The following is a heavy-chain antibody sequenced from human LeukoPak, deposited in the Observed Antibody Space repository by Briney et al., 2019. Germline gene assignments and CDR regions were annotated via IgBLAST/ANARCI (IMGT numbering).Heavy chain of an antibody. D-gene: IGHD5-18*01. Sequence: ASVKVSCKASGYTFTSYYMHWVRQAPGQGLEWTGWINPNSGGTNYAQKFQGRVTMTRDTSIGTAYMELSRLRSDDTAVYYCARDFRAAMVSNWFDPWGQGTLVTVSS. V-gene: IGHV1-2*02. CDR1: GYTFTSYY. CDR2: INPNSGGT. J-gene: IGHJ5*02. CDR3: ARDFRAAMVSNWFDP.